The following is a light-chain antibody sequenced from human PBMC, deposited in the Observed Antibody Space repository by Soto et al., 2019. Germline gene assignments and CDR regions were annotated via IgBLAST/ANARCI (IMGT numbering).Light chain of an antibody. Sequence: QSALTQPASVSGSPGQSITISCTGTSSDVGGYNYVSWYQQHPGKAPKLMIYEVSNRPSGVSNRFSGSKSANTASLTISGLQAEDEAEYYCSSYTSSSTPWVFGGGTKLTVL. CDR1: SSDVGGYNY. CDR3: SSYTSSSTPWV. V-gene: IGLV2-14*01. J-gene: IGLJ3*02. CDR2: EVS.